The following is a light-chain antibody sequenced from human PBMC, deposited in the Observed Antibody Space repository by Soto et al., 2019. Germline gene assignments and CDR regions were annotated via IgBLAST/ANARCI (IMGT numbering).Light chain of an antibody. V-gene: IGKV1-39*01. CDR2: AAS. CDR1: QSISNY. CDR3: QQSHSIPWT. J-gene: IGKJ1*01. Sequence: DIQMTQSPSSLSASVGDRVTITCRASQSISNYLNWYQQKPGKAPKLLIYAASILQSGVPSRFSGSGSGTDFTLTISSLQPEDFATYSCQQSHSIPWTFGQGTKVDIK.